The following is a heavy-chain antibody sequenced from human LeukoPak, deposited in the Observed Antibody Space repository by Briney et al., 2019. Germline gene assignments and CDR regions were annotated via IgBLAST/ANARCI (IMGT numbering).Heavy chain of an antibody. D-gene: IGHD6-13*01. CDR2: ISYDGSNK. CDR1: GFTFSNYG. V-gene: IGHV3-30*18. J-gene: IGHJ4*02. CDR3: AKDRGSIAAAGTDY. Sequence: QTGGSLRLSCAASGFTFSNYGMHWVRQAPGKGLEWVAVISYDGSNKYYADSVKGRFTISRDNSKNTLYLQMNSLRPEDTAVYYCAKDRGSIAAAGTDYWGQGTLVTVSS.